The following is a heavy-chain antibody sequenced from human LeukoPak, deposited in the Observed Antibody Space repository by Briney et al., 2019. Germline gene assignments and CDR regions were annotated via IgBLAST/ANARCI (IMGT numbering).Heavy chain of an antibody. D-gene: IGHD2-2*02. CDR3: ARERGSCSSASCYTSDAFDI. J-gene: IGHJ3*02. Sequence: ASVKVSCKASGYTFTAYYMHWVRQAPGQGLEWMGWINPNIDGTNYAQKFQGRVTMTRDTSISIAYMELSRLIFDDTAVYYCARERGSCSSASCYTSDAFDIWGQGTMVTVSS. V-gene: IGHV1-2*02. CDR2: INPNIDGT. CDR1: GYTFTAYY.